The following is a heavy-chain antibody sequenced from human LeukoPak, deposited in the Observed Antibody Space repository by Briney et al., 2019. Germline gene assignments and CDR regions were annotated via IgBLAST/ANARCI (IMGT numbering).Heavy chain of an antibody. J-gene: IGHJ4*02. CDR3: ARDRFFDNSYGYEE. Sequence: ASVKVSCKASGYTFTSYGISWVRQAPGQGLEWMGWISAYNGNTNYAQKLQGRVTMTRDTSTSTVYMELSSLRSEDTAVYYCARDRFFDNSYGYEEWGQGTLVTVSS. D-gene: IGHD5-18*01. CDR1: GYTFTSYG. V-gene: IGHV1-18*01. CDR2: ISAYNGNT.